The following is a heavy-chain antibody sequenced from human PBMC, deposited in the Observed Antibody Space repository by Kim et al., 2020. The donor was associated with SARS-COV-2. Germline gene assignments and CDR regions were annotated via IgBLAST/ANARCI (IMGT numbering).Heavy chain of an antibody. D-gene: IGHD3-22*01. CDR2: IKQDGSEK. J-gene: IGHJ3*02. CDR3: ASLVVTDAFDI. Sequence: GGSLRLSCAASGFTFSSYWMSWVRQAPGKGLEWVANIKQDGSEKYYVDSVKGRFTISRDNAKNSLYLQMNSLRAEDTAVYYCASLVVTDAFDIWGQGTMVTVSS. CDR1: GFTFSSYW. V-gene: IGHV3-7*01.